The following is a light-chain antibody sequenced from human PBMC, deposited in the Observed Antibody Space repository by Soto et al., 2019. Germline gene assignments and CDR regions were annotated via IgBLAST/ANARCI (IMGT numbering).Light chain of an antibody. V-gene: IGKV1-5*01. J-gene: IGKJ2*01. CDR1: QSISSW. Sequence: DIQMTQSPSTLSASVGDRVTITCRASQSISSWLAWYQQKPGKAPKLLIYDASSLESGVPSRFSGSGSGTEFTLTISSLQPDDFATYSCQQYNSYSYTFGQGTKQEIK. CDR3: QQYNSYSYT. CDR2: DAS.